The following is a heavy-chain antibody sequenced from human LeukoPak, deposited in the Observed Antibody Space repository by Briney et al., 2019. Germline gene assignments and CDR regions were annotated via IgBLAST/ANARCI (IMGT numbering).Heavy chain of an antibody. J-gene: IGHJ4*02. CDR2: IIPIFGTA. V-gene: IGHV1-69*13. Sequence: GASVKVSCKASGGTFSSYAISWVRRAPGQGLEWMGGIIPIFGTANYAQKFQGRVTITADESTSTAYMELSSLRSEDTAVYYCARGSDYYDSSGYDYWGQGTLVTVSS. CDR3: ARGSDYYDSSGYDY. D-gene: IGHD3-22*01. CDR1: GGTFSSYA.